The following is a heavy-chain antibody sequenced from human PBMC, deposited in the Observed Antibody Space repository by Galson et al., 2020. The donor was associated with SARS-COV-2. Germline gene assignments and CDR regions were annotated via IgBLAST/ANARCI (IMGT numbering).Heavy chain of an antibody. V-gene: IGHV3-30*02. D-gene: IGHD3-16*01. Sequence: GGSLRLSCEASGFTFSTYGMHWVRQAPGKGLEWVAFIPYDGSNKYYTDSVKGRFTISRDNSRNTLHLQMSSLRADDTAVYYCAKEGNQLGGSTFDLWGQGTMVTVSS. CDR3: AKEGNQLGGSTFDL. J-gene: IGHJ3*01. CDR2: IPYDGSNK. CDR1: GFTFSTYG.